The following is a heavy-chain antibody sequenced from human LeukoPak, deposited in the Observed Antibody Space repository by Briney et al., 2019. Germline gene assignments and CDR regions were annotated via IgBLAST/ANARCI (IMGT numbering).Heavy chain of an antibody. CDR3: ARALYDILTGYYPYYFDY. V-gene: IGHV4-34*01. CDR2: INHSGST. Sequence: SETLSLTCAVYGGSFSGYYWSWIRQPPGKGLEWIGEINHSGSTNYNPSLKSRVTISVDTSKNQFSLKLSPVTAADTAVYYCARALYDILTGYYPYYFDYWGQGTLVTVSS. CDR1: GGSFSGYY. J-gene: IGHJ4*02. D-gene: IGHD3-9*01.